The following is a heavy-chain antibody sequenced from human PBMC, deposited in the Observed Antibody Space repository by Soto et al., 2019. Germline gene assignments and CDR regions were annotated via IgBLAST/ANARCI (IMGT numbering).Heavy chain of an antibody. D-gene: IGHD3-10*01. Sequence: QVQLLQSGGGLVKPGGSLRLCCAASGFTFSSSYMSWIPQSHGKGLEWVSYSGSSGVSMYYADSVKGRFTISRDTANNSQYLQMTSLRAEDTVVYYCARGGFNYASWGQGTLVTVSP. CDR2: SGSSGVSM. CDR1: GFTFSSSY. V-gene: IGHV3-11*01. J-gene: IGHJ1*01. CDR3: ARGGFNYAS.